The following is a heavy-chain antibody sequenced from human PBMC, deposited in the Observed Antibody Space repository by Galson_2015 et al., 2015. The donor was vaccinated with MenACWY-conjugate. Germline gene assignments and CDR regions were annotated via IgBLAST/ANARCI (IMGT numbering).Heavy chain of an antibody. Sequence: SLRLSCAASGFTFTNYGVRWVRHPPGKGLEWVSCIRADGSFTNYADSVKGRFTISTDNAKNTVYLQMDGLGAEDTAVYFHARDNNCSFDSWGQGTLVTVSS. CDR3: ARDNNCSFDS. J-gene: IGHJ4*02. V-gene: IGHV3-74*01. D-gene: IGHD1-1*01. CDR2: IRADGSFT. CDR1: GFTFTNYG.